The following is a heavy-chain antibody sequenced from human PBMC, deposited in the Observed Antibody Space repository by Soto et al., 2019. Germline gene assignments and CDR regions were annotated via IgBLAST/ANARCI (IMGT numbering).Heavy chain of an antibody. V-gene: IGHV3-30-3*01. CDR3: ARIGGSYESDFDY. J-gene: IGHJ4*02. CDR1: GFTFSSYA. Sequence: QVQLVESGGGVVQPGRSLRLSCAASGFTFSSYAMHWVRQAPGKGLEWVAVISYDGSNKYYADSVKGRFTISRDNSKNTLYLQMNSLRAEDKAVYYCARIGGSYESDFDYWGQGTLVTVSS. CDR2: ISYDGSNK. D-gene: IGHD1-26*01.